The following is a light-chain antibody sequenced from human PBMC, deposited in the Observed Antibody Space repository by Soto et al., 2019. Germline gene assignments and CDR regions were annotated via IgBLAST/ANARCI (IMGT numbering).Light chain of an antibody. J-gene: IGKJ1*01. CDR1: ESVSSN. CDR3: QQYNNWPDT. CDR2: ATS. V-gene: IGKV3D-15*01. Sequence: VMTQSPATLSVSPGERATLSCRASESVSSNLAWYQQRPGQAPRLLIYATSTRAAGIPDRFSGSGSGTDFTLTISRLEPDDVAIYYCQQYNNWPDTFGQGTKVDIK.